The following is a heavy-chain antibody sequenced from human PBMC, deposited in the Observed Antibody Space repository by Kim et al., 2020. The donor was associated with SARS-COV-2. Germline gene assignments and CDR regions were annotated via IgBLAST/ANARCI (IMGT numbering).Heavy chain of an antibody. CDR3: ARENGYCSSTSCYAGATFDY. D-gene: IGHD2-2*03. J-gene: IGHJ4*02. V-gene: IGHV3-21*01. Sequence: GGSLRLCCAASGFTFSSYSMNWVRQAPGKGLEWVSSISSSSSSYIYYADSVKGRFTISRDNAKNSLYLQMNSLRAEDTAVYYCARENGYCSSTSCYAGATFDYWGQGTLVTVSS. CDR1: GFTFSSYS. CDR2: ISSSSSSYI.